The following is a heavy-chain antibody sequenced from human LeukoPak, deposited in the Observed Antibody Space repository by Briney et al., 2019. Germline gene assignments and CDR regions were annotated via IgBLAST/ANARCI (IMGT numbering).Heavy chain of an antibody. J-gene: IGHJ4*02. Sequence: GGSLRLSCAASGFTFSNYAMNWVRQAPGKGLEWVSTISGSGGSTYYADSVKGRFTISRDNSKNTLFLQMNSLRAEDTAVYYCAKLGGISESATDCWGQGTLVTVSS. CDR2: ISGSGGST. V-gene: IGHV3-23*01. D-gene: IGHD6-19*01. CDR3: AKLGGISESATDC. CDR1: GFTFSNYA.